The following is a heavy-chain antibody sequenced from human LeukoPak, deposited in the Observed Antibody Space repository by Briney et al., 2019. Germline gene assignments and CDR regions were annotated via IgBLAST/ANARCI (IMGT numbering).Heavy chain of an antibody. J-gene: IGHJ4*02. V-gene: IGHV3-7*01. CDR1: GFTFSGYW. D-gene: IGHD2-15*01. Sequence: PGGSLRLSCAASGFTFSGYWMTWVRQAPGKGLEWVANIKEDGSEKYYVDSVTGRFTISRDNAKNSLNLQMNSLRAEDTAVYYCARYCSGGSCYDYWGQGTLVTVSS. CDR2: IKEDGSEK. CDR3: ARYCSGGSCYDY.